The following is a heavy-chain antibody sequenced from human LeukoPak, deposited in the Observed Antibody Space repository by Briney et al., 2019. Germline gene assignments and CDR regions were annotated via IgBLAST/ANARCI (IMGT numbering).Heavy chain of an antibody. Sequence: PGGSLRLSCAASGFTFGSQVMRWVRQAPGKGLEWVSTISAGGATFYADSVRGRFTISRDNSKNTLYLQMNSLRAEDTAVYYCAKDMKGGYSYGLGYWGQGTLVTVSS. CDR1: GFTFGSQV. CDR2: ISAGGAT. J-gene: IGHJ4*02. D-gene: IGHD5-18*01. V-gene: IGHV3-23*01. CDR3: AKDMKGGYSYGLGY.